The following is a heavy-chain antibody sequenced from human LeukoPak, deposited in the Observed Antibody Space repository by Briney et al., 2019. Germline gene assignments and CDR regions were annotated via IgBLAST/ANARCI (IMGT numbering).Heavy chain of an antibody. Sequence: GGSLRLSCAASGFALSSYTMSWVRQAPGKGLEWVSSLRGPEGSPFYADSVKGRFTISRDNANNALNLQINSLRAEDTALYYCARGDGTSSGLYFHYWGQGTLVTVSS. J-gene: IGHJ4*02. CDR1: GFALSSYT. CDR2: LRGPEGSP. D-gene: IGHD6-6*01. CDR3: ARGDGTSSGLYFHY. V-gene: IGHV3-23*01.